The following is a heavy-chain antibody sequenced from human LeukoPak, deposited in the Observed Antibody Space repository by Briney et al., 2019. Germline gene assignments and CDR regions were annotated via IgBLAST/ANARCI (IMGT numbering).Heavy chain of an antibody. D-gene: IGHD6-13*01. Sequence: GASVKVSCKASGYTFTGYYMRWVRQAPGQGLEWMGWINPNSGGTNYAQKFQGRVTMTRDTSISTAYMELSRLRSDDTAVYYCARVLRGIAAAGDYWGQGTLVTVSS. CDR3: ARVLRGIAAAGDY. CDR2: INPNSGGT. CDR1: GYTFTGYY. V-gene: IGHV1-2*02. J-gene: IGHJ4*02.